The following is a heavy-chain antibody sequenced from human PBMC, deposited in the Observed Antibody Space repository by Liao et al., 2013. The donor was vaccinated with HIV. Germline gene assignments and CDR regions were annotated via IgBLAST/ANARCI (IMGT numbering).Heavy chain of an antibody. D-gene: IGHD2-15*01. CDR3: ASGKILPKY. CDR2: IYTRGST. CDR1: GDYITSGSYY. V-gene: IGHV4-61*02. Sequence: QVQLQESGPGLVKPSQTLSLSCSVYGDYITSGSYYWTWIRQPAGKGLEWIGHIYTRGSTNYNPSLKNRVTFSLDTSKNQFSLKVDSVTAADTAVYFCASGKILPKYWGQGTLVTVSP. J-gene: IGHJ4*02.